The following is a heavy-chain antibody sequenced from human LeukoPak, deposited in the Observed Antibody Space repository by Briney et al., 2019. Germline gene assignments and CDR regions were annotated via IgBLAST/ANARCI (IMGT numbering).Heavy chain of an antibody. CDR2: IYYSGST. D-gene: IGHD4-17*01. V-gene: IGHV4-34*01. CDR1: GGSFSGYY. Sequence: PSETLSLTCAVYGGSFSGYYWSWIRLPPGKGLEWIGSIYYSGSTYYNPSLKSRVTISVETSKNQFSLKLSSVTAADTAVYYCARPHYYGDYVAWFDPWGQGTLVTVSS. CDR3: ARPHYYGDYVAWFDP. J-gene: IGHJ5*02.